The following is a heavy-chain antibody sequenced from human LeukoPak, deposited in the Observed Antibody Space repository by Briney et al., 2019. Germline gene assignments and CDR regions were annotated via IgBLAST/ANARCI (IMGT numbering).Heavy chain of an antibody. CDR1: GFTFSSYE. Sequence: GGSLRLSCAASGFTFSSYEMNWVRQAPGKGLEWVAVISYDGSNEYYADSVKGRFTISRDNSKNTLYLQMNSLRAEDTAVYYCAKGYYGPKDAFDIWGQGTMVTVSS. D-gene: IGHD3-10*01. CDR2: ISYDGSNE. V-gene: IGHV3-30*18. J-gene: IGHJ3*02. CDR3: AKGYYGPKDAFDI.